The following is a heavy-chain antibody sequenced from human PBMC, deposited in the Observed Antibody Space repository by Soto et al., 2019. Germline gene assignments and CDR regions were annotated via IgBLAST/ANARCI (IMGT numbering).Heavy chain of an antibody. J-gene: IGHJ4*02. V-gene: IGHV1-8*01. Sequence: GASVKVSCKASGYTFTSYDFNWVRQATGQRLEWMGWMNPNSGNTAYVQKFQGRVTMTRNTSISTAYMELSSLTSEDTAVYYCARGTRGMIDYWGQGSLVTVSS. CDR3: ARGTRGMIDY. CDR2: MNPNSGNT. CDR1: GYTFTSYD.